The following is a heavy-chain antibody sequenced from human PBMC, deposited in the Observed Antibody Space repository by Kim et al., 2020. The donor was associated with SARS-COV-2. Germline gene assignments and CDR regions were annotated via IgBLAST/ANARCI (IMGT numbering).Heavy chain of an antibody. CDR3: AKASSREQWLVKG. V-gene: IGHV3-30*18. D-gene: IGHD6-19*01. Sequence: GGSLRLSCAASGFTFSSYAMHWVRQAPGKGLDWVAVISYDGSNKYYADSVKGRFTISRDNSKNTLYLQMNILTIEDTAMYYCAKASSREQWLVKGWGQGTTVTVSS. J-gene: IGHJ6*02. CDR2: ISYDGSNK. CDR1: GFTFSSYA.